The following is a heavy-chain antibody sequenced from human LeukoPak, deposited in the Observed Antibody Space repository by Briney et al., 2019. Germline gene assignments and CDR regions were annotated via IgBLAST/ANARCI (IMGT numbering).Heavy chain of an antibody. CDR3: ARVPFRYCSSTSCYGDAFDI. CDR2: IYHSGST. CDR1: GGSISSYY. J-gene: IGHJ3*02. D-gene: IGHD2-2*01. Sequence: SETLSLTCTVSGGSISSYYWSWIRQPPGKGLEWIGYIYHSGSTYYNPSLKSRVTISVDRSKNQFSLKLSSVTAADTAVYYCARVPFRYCSSTSCYGDAFDIWGQGTMVTVSS. V-gene: IGHV4-59*12.